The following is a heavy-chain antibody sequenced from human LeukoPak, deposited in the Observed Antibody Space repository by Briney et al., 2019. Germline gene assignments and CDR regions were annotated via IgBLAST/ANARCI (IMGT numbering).Heavy chain of an antibody. D-gene: IGHD2-8*01. CDR2: IYYSGST. Sequence: SETLSLTCTVSGGSISSSSYHWGWIRQPPGKGLEWIGSIYYSGSTYNNPSLRSRVTISVDTSKNQFSLKLSSVTAADTAVYYCAIHSVIVLTAYAIPNWFHPWGQGILVTVSS. CDR3: AIHSVIVLTAYAIPNWFHP. J-gene: IGHJ5*02. CDR1: GGSISSSSYH. V-gene: IGHV4-39*01.